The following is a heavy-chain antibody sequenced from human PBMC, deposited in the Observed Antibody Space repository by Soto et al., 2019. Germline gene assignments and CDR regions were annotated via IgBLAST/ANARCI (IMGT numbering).Heavy chain of an antibody. V-gene: IGHV1-18*01. CDR2: ISAYNGNT. CDR1: GYTFTSYG. Sequence: QVQLVQSGAEVKKPGASVKVSCKASGYTFTSYGITWVRKAPGQGLEWMGWISAYNGNTNYAQKLQGTVSMSTDTSTSTASVELRIMRSDDTAVYYCKGDMYGDTGYWGQGTLVTVSS. CDR3: KGDMYGDTGY. J-gene: IGHJ4*02. D-gene: IGHD3-10*02.